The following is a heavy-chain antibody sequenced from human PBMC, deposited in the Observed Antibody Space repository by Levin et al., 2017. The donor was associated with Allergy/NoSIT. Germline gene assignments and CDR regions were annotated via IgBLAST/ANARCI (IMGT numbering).Heavy chain of an antibody. J-gene: IGHJ4*02. CDR1: GFTFSTYS. D-gene: IGHD6-19*01. CDR3: AKYFSGWSFDY. Sequence: GESLKISCATSGFTFSTYSMIWVRQAPGKGLEWISYITSSGSTIYYADSVKGRFTISRDNAKNSLYLQMNSLRAEDTALYYCAKYFSGWSFDYWGQGTLVTVSS. V-gene: IGHV3-48*01. CDR2: ITSSGSTI.